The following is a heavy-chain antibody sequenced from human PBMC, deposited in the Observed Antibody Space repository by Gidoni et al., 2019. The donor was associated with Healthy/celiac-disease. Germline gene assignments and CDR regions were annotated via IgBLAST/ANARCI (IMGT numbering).Heavy chain of an antibody. Sequence: EVQLVESGGVVVQPGGSLRLSCAASGFTFDDYAMHWVRQAPGKGLEWVSLISWDGGSTYYADSVKGRFTISRDKSKNSLYLQMNSLRAEDTALYYCAKANLGREGPGDYWGQGTLGTGSS. J-gene: IGHJ4*02. CDR1: GFTFDDYA. CDR2: ISWDGGST. V-gene: IGHV3-43D*03. CDR3: AKANLGREGPGDY.